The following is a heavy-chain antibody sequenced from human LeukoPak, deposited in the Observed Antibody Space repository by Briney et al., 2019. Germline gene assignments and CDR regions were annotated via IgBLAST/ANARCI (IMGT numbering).Heavy chain of an antibody. Sequence: EASVKVSCKASGYTFTGYYMHWVRQAPGQGLEWMGCINPNRGGTNYAQKFQGRVTMTRDTSISTAYRELSRLRSDDTAVYYCARQYQLLGGDAFDIWGQGTMVTVSS. CDR1: GYTFTGYY. D-gene: IGHD2-2*01. V-gene: IGHV1-2*02. CDR3: ARQYQLLGGDAFDI. J-gene: IGHJ3*02. CDR2: INPNRGGT.